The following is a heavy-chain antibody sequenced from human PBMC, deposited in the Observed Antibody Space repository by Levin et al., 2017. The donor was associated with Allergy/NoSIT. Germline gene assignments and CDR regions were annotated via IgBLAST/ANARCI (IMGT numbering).Heavy chain of an antibody. CDR3: AKDSGTTGYYYYGMDV. D-gene: IGHD1-7*01. J-gene: IGHJ6*02. Sequence: SLKISCAASGFTFDDYAMHWVRQAPGKGLEWVSGISWNSGSIGYADSVKGRFTISRDNAKNSLYLQMNTLRAEDTALYYCAKDSGTTGYYYYGMDVWGQGTTVTVSS. V-gene: IGHV3-9*01. CDR1: GFTFDDYA. CDR2: ISWNSGSI.